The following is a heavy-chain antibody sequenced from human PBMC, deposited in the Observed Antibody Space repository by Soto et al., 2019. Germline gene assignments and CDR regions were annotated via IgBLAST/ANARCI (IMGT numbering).Heavy chain of an antibody. CDR1: GGSFSGYY. D-gene: IGHD6-13*01. Sequence: SETLSLTCAVYGGSFSGYYWSWIRQPPGNGLEWIGEINHSGSTNYNPSLKSRVTISVDTSKNQFSLKLSSVTAADTAVYYCARGSTYSRSDVYYYMDVWGKGTKVTVSS. J-gene: IGHJ6*03. V-gene: IGHV4-34*01. CDR3: ARGSTYSRSDVYYYMDV. CDR2: INHSGST.